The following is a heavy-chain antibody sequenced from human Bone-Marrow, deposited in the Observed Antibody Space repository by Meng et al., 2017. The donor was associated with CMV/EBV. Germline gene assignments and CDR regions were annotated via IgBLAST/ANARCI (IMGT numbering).Heavy chain of an antibody. CDR3: ARDLNRAYSYYGMDV. D-gene: IGHD1-14*01. CDR2: VYYSGTT. V-gene: IGHV4-59*01. Sequence: SETRSLTCTVSGGSISSYYWNWIRQPPGKGLEWLASVYYSGTTNYNPSLKSRLTISVDTSKSQFSLKLNSVTAADTAVYYCARDLNRAYSYYGMDVWGQGTTVTVSS. CDR1: GGSISSYY. J-gene: IGHJ6*02.